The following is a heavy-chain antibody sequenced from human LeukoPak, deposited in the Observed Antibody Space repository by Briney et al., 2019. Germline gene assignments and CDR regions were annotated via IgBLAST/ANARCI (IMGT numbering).Heavy chain of an antibody. CDR2: LTDSGGTT. J-gene: IGHJ3*02. D-gene: IGHD5-24*01. CDR1: GFTFGDYA. CDR3: AKKRDAFDI. V-gene: IGHV3-23*01. Sequence: PGGSLRLSCTASGFTFGDYAMSWFRQAPGRRPEWVSSLTDSGGTTYYVDSVKGRFAISRDNSKNTLYLHMNSLRAEDTAVYYCAKKRDAFDIWGQGTVVTVSS.